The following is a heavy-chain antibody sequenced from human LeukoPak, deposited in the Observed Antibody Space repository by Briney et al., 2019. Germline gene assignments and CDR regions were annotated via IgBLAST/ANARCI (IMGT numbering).Heavy chain of an antibody. V-gene: IGHV3-23*01. J-gene: IGHJ4*02. CDR2: IIGNGYNT. Sequence: GGSLRLSCAASGFTFSTYALNWVPQAPEKGLEEVSGIIGNGYNTYYADSVKGRFTISRGNSKNILYLQMNSLRAEDTAVYFCAKDLPDRFRKFDYWGQGTLVTVSS. CDR1: GFTFSTYA. CDR3: AKDLPDRFRKFDY. D-gene: IGHD3-16*01.